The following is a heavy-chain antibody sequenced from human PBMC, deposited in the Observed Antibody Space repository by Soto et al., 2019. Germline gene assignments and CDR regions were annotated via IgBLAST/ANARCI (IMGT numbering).Heavy chain of an antibody. CDR2: IYYSGST. D-gene: IGHD3-3*01. CDR1: GGSISSSSYY. J-gene: IGHJ6*02. V-gene: IGHV4-39*01. Sequence: SATLSLTCTVSGGSISSSSYYWGWIRQPPGKGLEWIGSIYYSGSTYYNPSLKSRVTISVDTSKNQFSLKLSSVTAADTAVYYCARLRYDFWSGYYTYYYGMDVWGQGTTVTVSS. CDR3: ARLRYDFWSGYYTYYYGMDV.